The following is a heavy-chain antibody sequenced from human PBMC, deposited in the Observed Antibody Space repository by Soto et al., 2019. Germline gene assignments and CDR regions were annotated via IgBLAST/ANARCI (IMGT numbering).Heavy chain of an antibody. CDR2: INPNSGGT. Sequence: GASVKVSCKASGYTFTGYYMHWVRQAPGQGLEWMGWINPNSGGTNYAQKFQGWVTMTRDTSISTAYMELGRLRSEDTAVYYCARERGASSPFDYWGQGTLVTVSS. CDR3: ARERGASSPFDY. V-gene: IGHV1-2*04. CDR1: GYTFTGYY. J-gene: IGHJ4*02. D-gene: IGHD6-19*01.